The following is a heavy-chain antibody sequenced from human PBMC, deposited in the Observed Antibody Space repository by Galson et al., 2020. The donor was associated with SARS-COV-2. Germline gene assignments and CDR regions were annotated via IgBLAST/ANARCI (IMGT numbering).Heavy chain of an antibody. V-gene: IGHV4-38-2*02. CDR1: GYSISTTNY. D-gene: IGHD3-22*01. CDR3: ARQGVNMIVLVTVPGWYFDL. J-gene: IGHJ2*01. Sequence: SATLSLTCTVSGYSISTTNYWGWVRQPPGRGLEWIGSVYPRGTTYYNPSLKSRVTISVDTSKNQFSLRLDSVTAADTALYYCARQGVNMIVLVTVPGWYFDLWGRGTLVTVSS. CDR2: VYPRGTT.